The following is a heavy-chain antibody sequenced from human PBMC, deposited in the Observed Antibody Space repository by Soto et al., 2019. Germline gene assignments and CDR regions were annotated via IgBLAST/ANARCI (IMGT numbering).Heavy chain of an antibody. D-gene: IGHD1-26*01. CDR1: GFTFDDYS. V-gene: IGHV3-43*01. J-gene: IGHJ6*02. CDR3: AKDTDVGDMDV. Sequence: GGSLRLSCAASGFTFDDYSMHWVRQPPGKGLEWVSLISWDGGNTHYADSVKGRFTISRDNGKNTLYLQMNSLRTEDTALYYCAKDTDVGDMDVWGQGTTVTVSS. CDR2: ISWDGGNT.